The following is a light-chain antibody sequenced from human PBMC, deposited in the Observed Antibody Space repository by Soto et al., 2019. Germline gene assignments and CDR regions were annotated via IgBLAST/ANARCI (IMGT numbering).Light chain of an antibody. CDR3: QTWGTGDWV. CDR2: VNSDGSH. CDR1: SGYSTYA. Sequence: QSVLTQSPSASASLGASVKFTCTLTSGYSTYAIALHQQQPEMGPRYLMKVNSDGSHSKGDGIPDRFSGSSSGAERYLTISSLLSEDEADYYCQTWGTGDWVFGGGTKLAVL. J-gene: IGLJ3*02. V-gene: IGLV4-69*01.